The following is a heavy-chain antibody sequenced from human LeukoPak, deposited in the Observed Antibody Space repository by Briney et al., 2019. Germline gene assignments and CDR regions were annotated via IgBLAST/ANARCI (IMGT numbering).Heavy chain of an antibody. CDR2: IYYSGST. D-gene: IGHD6-19*01. CDR3: ARGINGAKWLVPYYFDY. CDR1: GGSISSSSYY. V-gene: IGHV4-39*02. Sequence: SETLSLTCTVSGGSISSSSYYWGWIRQPPGEGLEWIGRIYYSGSTYYNPSLKSRVTISVDTSKSLFSLKLSSVTAADTAVYYCARGINGAKWLVPYYFDYWGHGTLVTVSS. J-gene: IGHJ4*01.